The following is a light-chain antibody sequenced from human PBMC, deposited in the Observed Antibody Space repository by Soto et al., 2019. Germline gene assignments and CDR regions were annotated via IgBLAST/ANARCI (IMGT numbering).Light chain of an antibody. CDR3: QQYGSSSWT. CDR1: QSISSSY. J-gene: IGKJ1*01. V-gene: IGKV3-20*01. Sequence: EIMLTQSPGTLSLSPGKRATISCRASQSISSSYLAWYQQRPGQAPRLLIYGASSRATGIPDRFSGSGSGTEFTLTISRLEPEDFAVYYCQQYGSSSWTFGQGTKVDI. CDR2: GAS.